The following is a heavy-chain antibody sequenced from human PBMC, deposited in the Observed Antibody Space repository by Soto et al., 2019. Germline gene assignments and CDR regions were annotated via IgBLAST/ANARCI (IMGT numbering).Heavy chain of an antibody. J-gene: IGHJ4*02. CDR2: ISGSGGST. CDR3: AKAPQLGGSGWYFDY. D-gene: IGHD6-19*01. V-gene: IGHV3-23*01. Sequence: GGSLRLSCAASGFTFSSYAMSWVRQAPGKGLEWVSAISGSGGSTYYADSVKGRFTISRDNSKNTLYLQMNSLRAEDTAVYYCAKAPQLGGSGWYFDYWGQGTLVTVSS. CDR1: GFTFSSYA.